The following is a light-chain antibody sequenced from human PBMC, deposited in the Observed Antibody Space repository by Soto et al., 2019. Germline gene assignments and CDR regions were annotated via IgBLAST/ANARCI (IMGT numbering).Light chain of an antibody. Sequence: EIVMTQSPATLSVSPGERATLSCRASQSVSSNLAWYQQKPGQAPSLLIYGASTRATGIPARFSGSGSGTDFTLTISSLQSEDFAVYYCQQYNNWPRTFGQGTXV. J-gene: IGKJ1*01. CDR2: GAS. CDR3: QQYNNWPRT. V-gene: IGKV3-15*01. CDR1: QSVSSN.